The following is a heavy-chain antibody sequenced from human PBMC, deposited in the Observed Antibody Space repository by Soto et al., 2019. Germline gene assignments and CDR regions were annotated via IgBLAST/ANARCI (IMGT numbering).Heavy chain of an antibody. Sequence: SGPTLVNPTQTLTLTCTFSGFSLSTSGVGVGWIRQPPGKALGWLALIYWDDDKRYSPSLKSRLTITKDTSKNQVVLTMTNMDPVDTATYYCALVDTATPYYGMDVWGQGTTVTVSS. V-gene: IGHV2-5*02. D-gene: IGHD5-18*01. J-gene: IGHJ6*02. CDR3: ALVDTATPYYGMDV. CDR2: IYWDDDK. CDR1: GFSLSTSGVG.